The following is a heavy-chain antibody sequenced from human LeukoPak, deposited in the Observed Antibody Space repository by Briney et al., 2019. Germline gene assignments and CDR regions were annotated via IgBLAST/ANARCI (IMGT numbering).Heavy chain of an antibody. CDR2: IYHSGNT. V-gene: IGHV4-4*02. J-gene: IGHJ4*02. D-gene: IGHD5-18*01. Sequence: SGTLSLTCAVSGDSINSSNWWNWVRQPPGQGLEWIAEIYHSGNTNYNPSLKSRVTISLDKSKNQFPLKLSSVTAADTAVYYCARANGYGLLDYWGQGTLVTVSS. CDR1: GDSINSSNW. CDR3: ARANGYGLLDY.